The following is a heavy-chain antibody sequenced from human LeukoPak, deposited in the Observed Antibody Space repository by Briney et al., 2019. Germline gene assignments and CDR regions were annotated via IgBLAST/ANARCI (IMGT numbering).Heavy chain of an antibody. J-gene: IGHJ4*02. V-gene: IGHV5-51*01. CDR2: IYPGDSDT. D-gene: IGHD2-2*01. Sequence: GESLKISCKGSGYSFTSYWIGWVRQMPGKGLEWMGIIYPGDSDTRYSPSFQGQVTISADKSISIAYLQWSSLKASDTAMYYCARLLGPYCSSTSCYEYFDYWGQGTLVTVSS. CDR1: GYSFTSYW. CDR3: ARLLGPYCSSTSCYEYFDY.